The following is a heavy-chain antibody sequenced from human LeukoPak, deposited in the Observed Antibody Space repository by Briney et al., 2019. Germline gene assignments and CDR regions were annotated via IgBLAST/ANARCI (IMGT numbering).Heavy chain of an antibody. D-gene: IGHD6-19*01. V-gene: IGHV4-4*07. CDR1: RGSLSSYR. CDR2: IYTSGRT. CDR3: ARGWENSSGWYHWFDP. Sequence: SETLSLTCTVSRGSLSSYRWNWVRQPAGKGLEWIGRIYTSGRTDYNPSLKSRATMSVDTSNNRFSLKLRSATAADTGIYYYARGWENSSGWYHWFDPWGQGTLVRVSS. J-gene: IGHJ5*02.